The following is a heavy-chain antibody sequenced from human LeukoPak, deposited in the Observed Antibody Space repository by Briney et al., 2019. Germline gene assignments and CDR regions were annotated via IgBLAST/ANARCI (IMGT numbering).Heavy chain of an antibody. J-gene: IGHJ1*01. CDR3: AKDQDYYGSRSFNFQH. Sequence: GGSLRLSCAASGFTFDDYTMHWVRQAPGKGLEWVSLISWDGGSTYYADSVKGRFTISRDNSKNSLYLQMNSLRTEDTALYYCAKDQDYYGSRSFNFQHWGQGTLVTVSS. CDR1: GFTFDDYT. V-gene: IGHV3-43*01. D-gene: IGHD3-10*01. CDR2: ISWDGGST.